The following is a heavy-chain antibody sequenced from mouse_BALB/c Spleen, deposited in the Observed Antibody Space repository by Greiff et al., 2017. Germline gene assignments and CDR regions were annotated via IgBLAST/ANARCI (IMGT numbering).Heavy chain of an antibody. CDR3: ARKGYYGSTPFDY. Sequence: EVKLVESGPGLVKPSQSLSLTCSVTGYSITSGYYWNWIRQFPGNKLEWMGYISYDGSNNYNPSLKNRISITRDTSKNQFFLKLNSVTTEDTATYYCARKGYYGSTPFDYWGQGTTLTVSS. CDR1: GYSITSGYY. J-gene: IGHJ2*01. V-gene: IGHV3-6*02. D-gene: IGHD1-1*01. CDR2: ISYDGSN.